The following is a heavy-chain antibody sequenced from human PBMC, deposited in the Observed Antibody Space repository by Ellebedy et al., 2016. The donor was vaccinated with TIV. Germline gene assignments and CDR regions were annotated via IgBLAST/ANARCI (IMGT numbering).Heavy chain of an antibody. J-gene: IGHJ4*02. V-gene: IGHV1-2*02. CDR3: AAEPYDKAFDS. D-gene: IGHD3-16*01. CDR2: INPKNGAT. Sequence: ASVKVSXKASGYSFIDYYIQWLRQAPGQGLEWVGCINPKNGATSYAQKFQGRVTVTRDTSISTAYVDLSSLRSDDTAIYYCAAEPYDKAFDSWGQGSLVTASS. CDR1: GYSFIDYY.